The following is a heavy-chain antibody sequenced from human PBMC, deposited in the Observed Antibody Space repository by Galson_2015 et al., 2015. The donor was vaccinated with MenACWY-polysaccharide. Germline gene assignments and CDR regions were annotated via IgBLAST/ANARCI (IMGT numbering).Heavy chain of an antibody. J-gene: IGHJ4*02. CDR1: GFTFSSYR. D-gene: IGHD1-26*01. CDR2: FSSGGTI. CDR3: ARVLKGLVGATPDY. Sequence: SLRLSCAASGFTFSSYRMNWVRQAPGKGLEWVSYFSSGGTIYYADSVKGRFTISRDNAKNSLYLQMNSLRDDDTAVYYCARVLKGLVGATPDYWGQGTLVTVSS. V-gene: IGHV3-48*02.